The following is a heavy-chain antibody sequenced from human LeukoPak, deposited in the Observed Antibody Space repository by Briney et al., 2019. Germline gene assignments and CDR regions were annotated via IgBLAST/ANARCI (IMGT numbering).Heavy chain of an antibody. CDR1: GFTFSSYA. V-gene: IGHV3-30*04. CDR2: ISYDGSNK. D-gene: IGHD3/OR15-3a*01. J-gene: IGHJ3*02. Sequence: GGSLRLSCAASGFTFSSYAMHWVRQAPGKGLEWVAVISYDGSNKYYADSVKGRFTISRDNSKNTLYLQMNSLRAEDTAVYYCARDAGLRDAFDIWGQGTMVTVSS. CDR3: ARDAGLRDAFDI.